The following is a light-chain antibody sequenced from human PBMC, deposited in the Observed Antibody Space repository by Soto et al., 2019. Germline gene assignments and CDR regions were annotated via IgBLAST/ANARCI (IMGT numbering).Light chain of an antibody. Sequence: EIVLTQSPGTLSLSTGEGATLSCRASQSVTGTNLAWYQQRPGQAPRLLIYDAVRRATGIPDRFSGSGSGTDFTLTISRLEPEDFAVYHCHQYGNSPWTFGQGTKVDIK. CDR2: DAV. CDR1: QSVTGTN. V-gene: IGKV3-20*01. J-gene: IGKJ1*01. CDR3: HQYGNSPWT.